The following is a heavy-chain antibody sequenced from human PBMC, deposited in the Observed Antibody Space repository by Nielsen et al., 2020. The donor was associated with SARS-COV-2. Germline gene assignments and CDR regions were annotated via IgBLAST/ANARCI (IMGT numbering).Heavy chain of an antibody. CDR3: AREAEQQLTENWFDP. CDR2: IYYSGST. V-gene: IGHV4-61*01. Sequence: GSLRLSCTVSGGSVSSGSYYWSWIRQPPGKGLEWIGYIYYSGSTNYNPSLKSRVTISVDTSKNQFSLKLSSVTAADTAVYYCAREAEQQLTENWFDPWGQGTLVTVSS. CDR1: GGSVSSGSYY. D-gene: IGHD6-13*01. J-gene: IGHJ5*02.